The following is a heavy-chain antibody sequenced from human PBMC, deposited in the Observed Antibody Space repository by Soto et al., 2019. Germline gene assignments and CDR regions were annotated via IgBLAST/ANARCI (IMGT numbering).Heavy chain of an antibody. Sequence: VGSLRLACAASGFTFSSYAMSWVRQAPGKGLEWVSAISGSGGSTYYADSVKGRFTISRDNSKNTLYLQMNSLRAEDTAVYYCAKGQDTAMIHYYYYGMDVWGQGTTVTVSS. CDR2: ISGSGGST. V-gene: IGHV3-23*01. J-gene: IGHJ6*02. CDR1: GFTFSSYA. CDR3: AKGQDTAMIHYYYYGMDV. D-gene: IGHD5-18*01.